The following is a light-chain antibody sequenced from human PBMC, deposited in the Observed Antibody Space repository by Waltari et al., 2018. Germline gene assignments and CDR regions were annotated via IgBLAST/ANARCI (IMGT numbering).Light chain of an antibody. CDR3: LLYYSGGARV. V-gene: IGLV7-43*01. J-gene: IGLJ2*01. CDR1: TGAVTSNYY. CDR2: NTN. Sequence: QTVVTQEPSLTESPGGTVTLTCASSTGAVTSNYYPNWIQQRPGQAPRALIYNTNNKDSWTPARFSGSLLGGKAALTLSRAQPEDEADYYCLLYYSGGARVFGGGTKLTVL.